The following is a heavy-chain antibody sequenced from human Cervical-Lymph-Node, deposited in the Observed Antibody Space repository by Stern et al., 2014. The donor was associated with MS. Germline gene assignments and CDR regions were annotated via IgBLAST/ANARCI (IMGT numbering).Heavy chain of an antibody. CDR1: GGTFSNYA. CDR3: ASPLTATSVPFGYYGMDV. V-gene: IGHV1-69*01. D-gene: IGHD4-17*01. Sequence: QVQLVQSGAEVKKPGSSVKVSCKASGGTFSNYATSWGRQAPGHGLEWMGGIVPLFGKPNYAQKFQGRVTITADESTSTAYMDLSSLRSEDTAVYYCASPLTATSVPFGYYGMDVWGQGTTVTVS. CDR2: IVPLFGKP. J-gene: IGHJ6*02.